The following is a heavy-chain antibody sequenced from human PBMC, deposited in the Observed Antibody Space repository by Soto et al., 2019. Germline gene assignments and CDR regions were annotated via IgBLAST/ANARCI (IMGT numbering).Heavy chain of an antibody. CDR3: ARGPSRLIMIAEPVEGSLWLDP. D-gene: IGHD3-22*01. V-gene: IGHV1-8*01. Sequence: QVQLVQSGAEVKKPGASVKVSCKTSGYTFTSYDINWVRQATGQKLEWMGWMNPNSGDTGYAQKFQGSITMTRNTSISTAYMDLTSLRSEDTAVYYCARGPSRLIMIAEPVEGSLWLDPWGQGTLVSVSS. CDR2: MNPNSGDT. J-gene: IGHJ5*02. CDR1: GYTFTSYD.